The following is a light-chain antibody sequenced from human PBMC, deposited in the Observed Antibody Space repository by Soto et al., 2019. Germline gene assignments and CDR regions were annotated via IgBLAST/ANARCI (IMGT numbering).Light chain of an antibody. CDR3: QQYKTYST. Sequence: QMTRSPSKLSASVGEGVTVICRASQNIRNWLAWYQQKPGKAPNPLIYDASSLKSGVPARFSGSGSGTEFTLTISSLQPDDFATYYWQQYKTYSTFGQGTRLEI. V-gene: IGKV1-5*02. CDR1: QNIRNW. CDR2: DAS. J-gene: IGKJ5*01.